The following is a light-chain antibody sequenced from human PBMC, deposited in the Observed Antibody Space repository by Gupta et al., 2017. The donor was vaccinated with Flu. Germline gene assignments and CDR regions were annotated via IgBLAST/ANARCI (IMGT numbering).Light chain of an antibody. V-gene: IGKV3-20*01. J-gene: IGKJ1*01. CDR2: GAS. CDR1: QSVSSY. Sequence: PGTLSLSPRERATLSCRASQSVSSYLAWYQQKPGQAPRLLIYGASSRATDIPDRFSGSGSGTDFTLTISRLEPEDFAVYYCQQYGSSPRTFGQGTKVEI. CDR3: QQYGSSPRT.